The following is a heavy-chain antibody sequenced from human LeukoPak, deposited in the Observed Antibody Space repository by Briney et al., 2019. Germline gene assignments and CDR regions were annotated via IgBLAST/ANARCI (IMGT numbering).Heavy chain of an antibody. Sequence: ASVKVSCKASGYTFTGYYIHWVRQAPGQGLEWMGWISAHNGNTNYAQKLQGRVTMTTDTSTSTAYMELRSLRSDDTAVYYCASAVSAANLGDYWGQGTLVTVSS. V-gene: IGHV1-18*04. CDR2: ISAHNGNT. CDR3: ASAVSAANLGDY. J-gene: IGHJ4*02. D-gene: IGHD6-13*01. CDR1: GYTFTGYY.